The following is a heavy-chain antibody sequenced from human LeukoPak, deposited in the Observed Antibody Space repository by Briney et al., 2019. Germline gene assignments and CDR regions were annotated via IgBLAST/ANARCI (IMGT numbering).Heavy chain of an antibody. Sequence: SETLSLTCTVSGGSISSYYWSWIRQPPGKGLEWIGYVYNSGSTNYNPSLKSRVTISVDMSKNQFSLKLSSVTAADTAVYYCARGSSNWNYDPNLDYWGQGTLVSVSS. CDR3: ARGSSNWNYDPNLDY. D-gene: IGHD1-7*01. J-gene: IGHJ4*02. CDR1: GGSISSYY. V-gene: IGHV4-59*01. CDR2: VYNSGST.